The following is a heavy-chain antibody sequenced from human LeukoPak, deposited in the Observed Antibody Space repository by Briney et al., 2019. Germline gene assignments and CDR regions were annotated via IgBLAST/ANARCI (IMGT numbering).Heavy chain of an antibody. V-gene: IGHV3-30-3*01. J-gene: IGHJ4*02. D-gene: IGHD4-11*01. CDR3: ANGPTTVITTY. CDR1: GFTFSSYA. CDR2: ISYDGSNK. Sequence: PGRSLRLSCAASGFTFSSYAMHWVRQAPGKGLEWVAVISYDGSNKYYADSVKGRFTISRDNSKNTLYLQMNSLRAEDTAVYYCANGPTTVITTYWGQGTLVTVSS.